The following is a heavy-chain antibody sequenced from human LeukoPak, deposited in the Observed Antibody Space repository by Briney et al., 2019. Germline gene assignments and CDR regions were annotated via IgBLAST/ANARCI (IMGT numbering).Heavy chain of an antibody. CDR1: GGSFSGYY. J-gene: IGHJ4*02. D-gene: IGHD6-13*01. CDR3: ARVAAAGLVMGYYFDY. V-gene: IGHV4-34*01. Sequence: SETLSLTCAVYGGSFSGYYWSWIRQPPGKGLEWIGEINHSGSTNYNPSLKSRVIISVDTSKNQFSLKLSSVTAADTAVYYCARVAAAGLVMGYYFDYWGQGTLVTVSS. CDR2: INHSGST.